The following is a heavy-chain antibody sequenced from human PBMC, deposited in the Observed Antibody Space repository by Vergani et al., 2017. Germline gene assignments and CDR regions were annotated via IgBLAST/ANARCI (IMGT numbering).Heavy chain of an antibody. CDR3: AKSAIIAARLRYYYYGMDV. Sequence: EVQLLESGGGLVQPGGSLKLSCAASGFTFSGSAMHWVRQASGKGLEWVGRIRSKANSYATAYAASVKGRFTISRDNSKNTLYLQMNSLRAEDTAVYYCAKSAIIAARLRYYYYGMDVWGQGTTVTVSS. D-gene: IGHD6-6*01. J-gene: IGHJ6*02. CDR1: GFTFSGSA. V-gene: IGHV3-73*01. CDR2: IRSKANSYAT.